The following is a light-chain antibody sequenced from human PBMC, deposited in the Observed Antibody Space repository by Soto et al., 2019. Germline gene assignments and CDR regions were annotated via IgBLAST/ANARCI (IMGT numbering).Light chain of an antibody. CDR1: QGISN. CDR3: QKYNSAPF. CDR2: AAS. J-gene: IGKJ5*01. V-gene: IGKV1-27*01. Sequence: DIQMTQSPSSLSASVGDRVTITCRASQGISNLAWYQQKPGKVPKLLIYAASTLQSGVPSRFSGSGSGTDFTLTISSLQPEDVATYYCQKYNSAPFFGQGTRLEIK.